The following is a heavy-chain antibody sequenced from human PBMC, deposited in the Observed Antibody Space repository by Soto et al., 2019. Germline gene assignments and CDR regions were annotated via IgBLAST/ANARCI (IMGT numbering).Heavy chain of an antibody. V-gene: IGHV3-30-3*01. CDR2: ISYDGSNK. J-gene: IGHJ3*02. D-gene: IGHD2-21*01. Sequence: QVQLVESGGGVVQPGRSLRLSCAASGFTFSSYAMHWVRQAPGKGLEWVAVISYDGSNKYYADSVKGRFTISRDNSKNTLYLQMNSLSAEDTAVYYCARDRRHSAFDIWGQGTMVTVSS. CDR3: ARDRRHSAFDI. CDR1: GFTFSSYA.